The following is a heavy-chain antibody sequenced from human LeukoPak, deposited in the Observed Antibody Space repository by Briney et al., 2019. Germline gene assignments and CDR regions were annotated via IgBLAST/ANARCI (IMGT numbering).Heavy chain of an antibody. J-gene: IGHJ4*02. CDR1: GGSISSSSYY. CDR2: IYYSGST. CDR3: ARDGRGYSYGLDY. V-gene: IGHV4-39*07. D-gene: IGHD5-18*01. Sequence: SETLSLTCTVSGGSISSSSYYWGWIRQPPGKGLEWIGSIYYSGSTYYNPSLKSRVTISVDTSKNQFSLKLRSVTAADTAVYYCARDGRGYSYGLDYWGQGTLVTVSS.